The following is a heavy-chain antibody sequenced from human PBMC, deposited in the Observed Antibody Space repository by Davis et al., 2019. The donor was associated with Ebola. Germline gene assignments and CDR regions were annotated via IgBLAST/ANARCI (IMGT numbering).Heavy chain of an antibody. CDR3: ARLAWTPKGFDY. CDR2: TYYNSKWYS. CDR1: GDSVSG. D-gene: IGHD3/OR15-3a*01. V-gene: IGHV6-1*01. J-gene: IGHJ4*02. Sequence: PSETLSLTCAISGDSVSGWNWIRQSPSRGLEWLGRTYYNSKWYSDYALSVQGRITINPDPSKNQFSLQLHSVTPEDTAMYYCARLAWTPKGFDYWGQGAPVTVSS.